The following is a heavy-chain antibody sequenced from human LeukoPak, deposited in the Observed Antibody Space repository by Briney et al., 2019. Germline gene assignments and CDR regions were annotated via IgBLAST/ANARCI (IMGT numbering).Heavy chain of an antibody. Sequence: PGGSLRLSCAASGFTVSTNYMSWVRQAPGKGLEWVAVISYDGSNKYYVDSVKGRFTISRDSSKNTLYLQMNSLRAEDTAVYYCAKDHIGGSGSYYYYGMDVWGQGTTVTVSS. CDR1: GFTVSTNY. V-gene: IGHV3-30*18. J-gene: IGHJ6*02. CDR2: ISYDGSNK. D-gene: IGHD3-10*01. CDR3: AKDHIGGSGSYYYYGMDV.